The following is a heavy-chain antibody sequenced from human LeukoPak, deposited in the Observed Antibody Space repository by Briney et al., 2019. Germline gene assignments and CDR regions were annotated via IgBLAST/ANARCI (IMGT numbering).Heavy chain of an antibody. D-gene: IGHD2-21*01. J-gene: IGHJ4*02. CDR2: ISAYNGNT. CDR1: GYTFTSYG. V-gene: IGHV1-18*01. CDR3: ARVGPGSYCGGDCPLDY. Sequence: GASVKVFCKASGYTFTSYGISWVRQAPGQGLEWMGWISAYNGNTNYAQKLQGRVTMTTDTSTSTAYMELRSLRSDDTAVYYCARVGPGSYCGGDCPLDYWGQGTLVTVSS.